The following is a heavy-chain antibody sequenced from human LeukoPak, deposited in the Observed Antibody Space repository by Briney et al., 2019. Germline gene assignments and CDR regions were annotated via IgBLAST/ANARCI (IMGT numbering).Heavy chain of an antibody. D-gene: IGHD3-3*01. CDR3: ARGGVLRFLEWLSNVRPFDY. V-gene: IGHV4-34*01. CDR1: GGPFSGYY. J-gene: IGHJ4*02. CDR2: INHSGST. Sequence: SETLSLTCAVYGGPFSGYYWSWIRQPPGKGLEWIGEINHSGSTNYNPSLKSRVTISVDTSKNQFSLKLSSVTAADTAVYYCARGGVLRFLEWLSNVRPFDYWGQGTLVTVSS.